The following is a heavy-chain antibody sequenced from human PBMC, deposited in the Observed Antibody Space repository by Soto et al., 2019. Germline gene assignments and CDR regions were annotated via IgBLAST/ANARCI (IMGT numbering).Heavy chain of an antibody. CDR1: GFTFSNYA. D-gene: IGHD3-10*01. CDR2: ITNSGRST. Sequence: GGSLRLSCAASGFTFSNYAMTGVRQAPGKGLEWVSTITNSGRSTYYADSVKGRFTISRDNSKNTLYLQMNSLRAEDTAVYFCAKRPASLICFDYWGQGALVTVSS. J-gene: IGHJ4*02. V-gene: IGHV3-23*01. CDR3: AKRPASLICFDY.